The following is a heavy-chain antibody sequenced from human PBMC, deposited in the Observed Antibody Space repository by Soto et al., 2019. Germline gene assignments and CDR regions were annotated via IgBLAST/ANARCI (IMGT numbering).Heavy chain of an antibody. CDR2: ISGSGGST. CDR3: VSARMYWPRRGDDWFDP. CDR1: GYTFSSYA. V-gene: IGHV3-23*01. Sequence: PGGSLRLSCAASGYTFSSYAISWVRQAPAKGLQWVSAISGSGGSTYYADSVKSRFTISRDNSKDTLYLQMNSLRAEDTAVYYCVSARMYWPRRGDDWFDPCVQG. D-gene: IGHD2-15*01. J-gene: IGHJ5*02.